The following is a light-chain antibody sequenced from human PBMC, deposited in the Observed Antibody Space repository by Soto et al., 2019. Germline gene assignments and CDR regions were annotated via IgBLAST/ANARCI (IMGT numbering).Light chain of an antibody. CDR2: EVT. CDR1: SSDVGGYNY. V-gene: IGLV2-8*01. J-gene: IGLJ2*01. Sequence: QSALTQPPSASGSPGQSVTISCTGTSSDVGGYNYVSWYQQHPGKAPKLMIYEVTKRPSGVPDRFSGSKSGNTASLTVSGLQPEAEADYYCSSYAGSNNLFGGGTKLTVL. CDR3: SSYAGSNNL.